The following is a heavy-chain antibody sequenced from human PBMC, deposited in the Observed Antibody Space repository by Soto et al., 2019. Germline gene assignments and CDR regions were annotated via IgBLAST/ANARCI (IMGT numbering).Heavy chain of an antibody. Sequence: QVQLIQSGAEVKKPGASVKVSCKVSGYTLTELSMHWVRQAPGKGLEWMGGFDPEDGERMYAQKFQGRVSMTEDTSTDTAYMEVRRLRSEDTAVYYCATDLGAVDGLNGWGQGTTVTVSS. CDR2: FDPEDGER. D-gene: IGHD6-19*01. V-gene: IGHV1-24*01. CDR3: ATDLGAVDGLNG. CDR1: GYTLTELS. J-gene: IGHJ6*02.